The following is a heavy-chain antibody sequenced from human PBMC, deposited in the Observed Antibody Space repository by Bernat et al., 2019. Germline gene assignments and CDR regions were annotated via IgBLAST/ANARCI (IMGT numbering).Heavy chain of an antibody. CDR1: GGTFSSYA. D-gene: IGHD3-9*01. CDR2: IIPIFGTA. CDR3: ARDSSRRLRYFDPSMDV. Sequence: QVQLVQSGAEVKKPGSSVKVSCKASGGTFSSYAISWVRQAPGQGLEWRGGIIPIFGTANYAQKFQGRGTITADESTSTAYMELRSLRSEETAVYYWARDSSRRLRYFDPSMDVWGQGTTVTVSS. J-gene: IGHJ6*02. V-gene: IGHV1-69*12.